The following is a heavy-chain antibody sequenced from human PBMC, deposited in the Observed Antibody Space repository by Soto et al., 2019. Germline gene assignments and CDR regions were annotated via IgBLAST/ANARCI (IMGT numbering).Heavy chain of an antibody. D-gene: IGHD1-7*01. CDR2: IIPIFGTA. CDR3: ARGGNWNYGGDGWFDP. CDR1: GGTFSSYA. J-gene: IGHJ5*02. Sequence: QVQLVQSGAEVKKPGSSVKVSCKASGGTFSSYAISWVRQAPGQGLEWMGGIIPIFGTANYAQKFQGRVTITADESTSTTYMELSSLRSEDTAVYYCARGGNWNYGGDGWFDPWGQGTLVTVSS. V-gene: IGHV1-69*01.